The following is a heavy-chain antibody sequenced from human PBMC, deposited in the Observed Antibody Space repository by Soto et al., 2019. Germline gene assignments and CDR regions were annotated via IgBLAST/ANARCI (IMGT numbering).Heavy chain of an antibody. CDR3: AKTSAYGDFAGSFDS. J-gene: IGHJ4*02. Sequence: PXESLRLDCVASGFTFDNYAVNWVRQAPGRGLEWVSNIGGRGGNTVYADSMRGRFTISRDNSKNTVYLEMHNLRVEDSATYYCAKTSAYGDFAGSFDSWGQGTLVTVSS. CDR1: GFTFDNYA. D-gene: IGHD4-17*01. CDR2: IGGRGGNT. V-gene: IGHV3-23*01.